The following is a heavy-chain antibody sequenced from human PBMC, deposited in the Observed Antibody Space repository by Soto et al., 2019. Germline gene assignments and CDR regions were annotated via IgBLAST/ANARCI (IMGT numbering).Heavy chain of an antibody. CDR1: GFTFSSYG. CDR2: IWYDGSNK. Sequence: QVQLVESGGGVVQPGRSLRLSCAASGFTFSSYGMHWVRQAPGKGLEWVAVIWYDGSNKYYADSVKGRFTISRDNSKNTLYLQMNSLTAEDTAVTYCARDRVDGHYFDYWGQGTLVTVSS. J-gene: IGHJ4*02. CDR3: ARDRVDGHYFDY. D-gene: IGHD2-2*01. V-gene: IGHV3-33*01.